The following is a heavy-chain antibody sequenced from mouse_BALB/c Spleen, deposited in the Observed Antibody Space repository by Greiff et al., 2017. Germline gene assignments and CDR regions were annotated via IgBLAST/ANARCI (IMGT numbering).Heavy chain of an antibody. Sequence: EVQLQESGPELVKPGASVKISCKATGYSFTGYFMNWVMQSHGKSLEWIGRINPYNGDTFYNQKFKGKATLTVDKSSSTANMELRSLASEDSAVYYCARELENYFDYWGQGTTLTVSS. D-gene: IGHD3-3*01. V-gene: IGHV1-20*02. J-gene: IGHJ2*01. CDR3: ARELENYFDY. CDR2: INPYNGDT. CDR1: GYSFTGYF.